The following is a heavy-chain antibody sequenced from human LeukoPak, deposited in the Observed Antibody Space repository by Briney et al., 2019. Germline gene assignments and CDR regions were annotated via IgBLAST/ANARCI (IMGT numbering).Heavy chain of an antibody. CDR2: IYPGNSDT. CDR3: ARRGYSYGPDYYYYGMDV. Sequence: AGESLKISCKGSGYSFTSYWIGWVRQMPGKGLEWMGIIYPGNSDTRYSPSFQGQVPISADKSISTAYLQWSSLKASDTAMYYCARRGYSYGPDYYYYGMDVWGQGTTVTVSS. D-gene: IGHD5-18*01. V-gene: IGHV5-51*01. J-gene: IGHJ6*02. CDR1: GYSFTSYW.